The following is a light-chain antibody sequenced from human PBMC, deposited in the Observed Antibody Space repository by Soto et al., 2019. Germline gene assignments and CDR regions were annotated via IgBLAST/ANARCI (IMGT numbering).Light chain of an antibody. CDR1: QSISTW. J-gene: IGKJ1*01. V-gene: IGKV1-5*03. Sequence: DIQMTQSPSTLSASVGDRVTTTCRASQSISTWLAWYQQKPGKAPKLLIYKASSLESGVPSRFSGSGSGTEFTLTISSVQPDDFATYYCQQYNSYSRTFGQGTKVEIK. CDR2: KAS. CDR3: QQYNSYSRT.